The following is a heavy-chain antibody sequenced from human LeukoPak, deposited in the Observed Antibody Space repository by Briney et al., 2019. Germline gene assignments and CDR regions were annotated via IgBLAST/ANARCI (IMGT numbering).Heavy chain of an antibody. CDR1: GDSISSSY. CDR3: ARELGGVDRAFDY. V-gene: IGHV4-59*12. CDR2: IYYSGIT. Sequence: SETLSLTCTVSGDSISSSYWSWIRQPPGKGLEWIGYIYYSGITNYYPSLKSRVTISIDTSKNQFSLRLTSVTAADTAVYYCARELGGVDRAFDYWGQGTLVTVSS. D-gene: IGHD1-26*01. J-gene: IGHJ4*02.